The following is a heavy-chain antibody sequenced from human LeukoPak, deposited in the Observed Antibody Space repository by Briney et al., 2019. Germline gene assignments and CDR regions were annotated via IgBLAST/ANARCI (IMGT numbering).Heavy chain of an antibody. CDR3: ARAAQSAFDI. V-gene: IGHV3-7*04. CDR2: INQVGSET. J-gene: IGHJ3*02. CDR1: GFTFTSYW. Sequence: PGGALRLSCAASGFTFTSYWMTWVRQCPGKGLEWVASINQVGSETYYVDSVRGRFTISRDNAKSSQYLQMNSLRDEDTAVYYCARAAQSAFDIWGQGTMVTVSS.